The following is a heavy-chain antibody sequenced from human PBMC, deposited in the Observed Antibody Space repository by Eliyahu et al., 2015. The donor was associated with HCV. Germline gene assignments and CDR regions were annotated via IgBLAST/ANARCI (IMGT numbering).Heavy chain of an antibody. CDR1: GXXFXXXG. V-gene: IGHV1-18*01. CDR3: ARAPYYYDGGDAFDK. D-gene: IGHD3-22*01. Sequence: QIQLVQSGAEVKRPGASVKVFCKTSGXXFXXXGISWVRRAPGQGFEWMAWXSIYNGHRKIAQKFNDRVILTTDTSTSTAYMEVRSLTSDDTAVYYCARAPYYYDGGDAFDKWGQGTAVTV. J-gene: IGHJ3*02. CDR2: XSIYNGHR.